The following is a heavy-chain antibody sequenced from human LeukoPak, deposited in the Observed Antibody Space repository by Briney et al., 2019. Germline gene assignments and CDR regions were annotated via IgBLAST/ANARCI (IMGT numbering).Heavy chain of an antibody. V-gene: IGHV3-48*03. CDR2: ICSSGSTI. Sequence: GGSLRLSCAASGFTFSSYEMNWVRQAPGKGLEWVSYICSSGSTIYYAESVKGRFTISRENAKNSLYLQMNRLRAEDTAVYYCAEPGITMIGGVWGKGTTVTISS. D-gene: IGHD3-10*02. CDR1: GFTFSSYE. J-gene: IGHJ6*04. CDR3: AEPGITMIGGV.